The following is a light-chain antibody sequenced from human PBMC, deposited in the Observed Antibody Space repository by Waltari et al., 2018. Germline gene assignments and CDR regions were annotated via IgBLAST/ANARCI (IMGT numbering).Light chain of an antibody. J-gene: IGKJ3*01. CDR2: DAS. V-gene: IGKV3-11*01. CDR1: QRVSRY. CDR3: QRRGHWPPGAT. Sequence: EIVLTQSPATLSLSPGERATLPCRASQRVSRYLAWYQQKPGQAPRLLIHDASNRATGIPARFSGSGSGTDFTLTISSLEPEDFAVYYCQRRGHWPPGATFGPGTRVDIK.